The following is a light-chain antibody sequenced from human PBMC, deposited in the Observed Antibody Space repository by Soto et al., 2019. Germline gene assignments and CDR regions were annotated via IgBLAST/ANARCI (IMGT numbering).Light chain of an antibody. V-gene: IGKV1-39*01. Sequence: IQMTQSPSSLSASVGDRVPLTCQASHDIRDHLHWYQQKPGKPPKLLIYDASNLQTGVPSRFSGSGSGTDFTLTISSLQPEDFATYYCQQSYSTPITFGQGTRLEIK. CDR2: DAS. CDR1: HDIRDH. CDR3: QQSYSTPIT. J-gene: IGKJ5*01.